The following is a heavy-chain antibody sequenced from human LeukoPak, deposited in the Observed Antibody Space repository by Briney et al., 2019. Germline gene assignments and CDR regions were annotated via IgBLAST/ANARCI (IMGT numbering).Heavy chain of an antibody. Sequence: ASVKVSCKASGYTFTGYYMHWVRQAPGQGLEWMGWINPNSGGTNYAQKFQGRVTMTRDTSISTAYMELSRLRSDDTAVYYCASTRDGSYPYYFDYWGQGTLVTVSS. CDR3: ASTRDGSYPYYFDY. V-gene: IGHV1-2*02. CDR1: GYTFTGYY. D-gene: IGHD1-26*01. CDR2: INPNSGGT. J-gene: IGHJ4*02.